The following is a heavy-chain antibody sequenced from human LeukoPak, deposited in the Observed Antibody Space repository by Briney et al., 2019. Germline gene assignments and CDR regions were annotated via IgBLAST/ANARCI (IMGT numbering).Heavy chain of an antibody. V-gene: IGHV4-59*08. CDR1: GGSISSYY. CDR2: IYYSGST. J-gene: IGHJ4*02. CDR3: ARRRYSYGLDY. Sequence: PSETLSLTCTVSGGSISSYYWSRIRRPPGKGLEWVGYIYYSGSTNYNPSLKSRVTISVDTSKNQFSLKLSSVTAADTAVYYCARRRYSYGLDYWGQGTLVTVSS. D-gene: IGHD5-18*01.